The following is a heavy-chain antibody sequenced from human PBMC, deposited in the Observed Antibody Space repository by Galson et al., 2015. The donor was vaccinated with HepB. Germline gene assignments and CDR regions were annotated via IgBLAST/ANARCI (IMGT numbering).Heavy chain of an antibody. CDR2: INPYDGNT. Sequence: SVKVSCKASGYTFTHYGVTWVRQAPGQGLEWMGWINPYDGNTNHAQNLQDRVTMTTDTSTGTAYMELRSLRSDDTAVYYCARDPYSIGWYDYWGQGTLVTVSS. V-gene: IGHV1-18*04. CDR3: ARDPYSIGWYDY. J-gene: IGHJ4*02. CDR1: GYTFTHYG. D-gene: IGHD6-19*01.